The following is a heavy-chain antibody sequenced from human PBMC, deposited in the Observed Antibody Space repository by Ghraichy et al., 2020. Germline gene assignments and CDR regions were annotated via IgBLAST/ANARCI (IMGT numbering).Heavy chain of an antibody. CDR3: ARIGSNHNFDY. Sequence: ASVKVSYKASGYTFTAYYMHWVRLAPGQGLEWMGRINTNSGGTNSAQKFQDRVTMTTDASISTAYMELSRLRSDDTAVYYCARIGSNHNFDYWGQGTLVTVTS. CDR1: GYTFTAYY. D-gene: IGHD4-23*01. V-gene: IGHV1-2*06. CDR2: INTNSGGT. J-gene: IGHJ4*02.